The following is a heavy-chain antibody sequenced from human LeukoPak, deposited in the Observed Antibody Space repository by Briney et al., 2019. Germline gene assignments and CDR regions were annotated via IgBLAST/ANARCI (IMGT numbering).Heavy chain of an antibody. CDR2: IYYTGST. CDR1: GGSISNYY. D-gene: IGHD2-8*02. Sequence: PSETLSLTCTVSGGSISNYYWTWIRQPPGKGLEWIGYIYYTGSTNYNPSLKSRVTISVATSKNQFSLRLSSVTAADTAVYYCAREVCTGGTCYFDYWGQGTLVTVSS. V-gene: IGHV4-59*12. CDR3: AREVCTGGTCYFDY. J-gene: IGHJ4*02.